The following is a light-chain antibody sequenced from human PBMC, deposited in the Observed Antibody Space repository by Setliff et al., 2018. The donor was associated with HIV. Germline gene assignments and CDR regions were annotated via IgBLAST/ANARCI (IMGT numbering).Light chain of an antibody. CDR2: DVS. J-gene: IGLJ1*01. V-gene: IGLV2-14*03. CDR1: SSDVGGYNY. CDR3: SSYTSTSTLVV. Sequence: ALTQPASVSGSPGQSITISCTGTSSDVGGYNYVSWYQQHPGKAPKLRIYDVSNRPSGVSNRFSGSKSGNPASLTISGLQAEDEADYYCSSYTSTSTLVVFGTGTKVTVL.